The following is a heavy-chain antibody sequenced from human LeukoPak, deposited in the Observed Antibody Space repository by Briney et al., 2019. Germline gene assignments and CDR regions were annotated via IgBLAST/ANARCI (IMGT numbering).Heavy chain of an antibody. Sequence: RSGGSLRLSCAASGFTFSSYDMHWVRQVTGKGLEWVSAIGTAGDTYYPGSVKGRFTISRENAKNSFYLQMNSLRVEDTAVYYCARSSKGLGQADYWGQGTLVTVSS. J-gene: IGHJ4*02. D-gene: IGHD3/OR15-3a*01. CDR2: IGTAGDT. V-gene: IGHV3-13*01. CDR3: ARSSKGLGQADY. CDR1: GFTFSSYD.